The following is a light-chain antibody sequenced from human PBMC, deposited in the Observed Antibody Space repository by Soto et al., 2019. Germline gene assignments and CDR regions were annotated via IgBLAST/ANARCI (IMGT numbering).Light chain of an antibody. CDR3: QQYNNWPFT. Sequence: EIVMTQSPATLSVSPRERATLYCRASQSVSSNLAWYQQKPGQAPRLLIYGASTRATGIPARFSGSVSGTEFTLTISSLQSEDFAVYHCQQYNNWPFTFGPGTKVDIK. J-gene: IGKJ3*01. V-gene: IGKV3-15*01. CDR2: GAS. CDR1: QSVSSN.